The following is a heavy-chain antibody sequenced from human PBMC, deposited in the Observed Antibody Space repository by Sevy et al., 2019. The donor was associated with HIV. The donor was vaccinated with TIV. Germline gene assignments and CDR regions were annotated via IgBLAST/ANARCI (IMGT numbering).Heavy chain of an antibody. D-gene: IGHD3-10*01. Sequence: GGSLRLSCAASGFTFSNAWMSWVRQAPGKGLEWVGHIKSKTDGGTTDYAAPVKGRFTISRDDSKNTLYLQMNSLKTEDTAVYYCTTERAYGSGSYFYYYGMDVWGQGTTVTVSS. CDR3: TTERAYGSGSYFYYYGMDV. J-gene: IGHJ6*02. V-gene: IGHV3-15*01. CDR2: IKSKTDGGTT. CDR1: GFTFSNAW.